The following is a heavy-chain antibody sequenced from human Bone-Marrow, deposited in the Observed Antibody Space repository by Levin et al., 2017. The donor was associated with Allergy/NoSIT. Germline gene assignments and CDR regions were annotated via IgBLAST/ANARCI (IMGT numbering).Heavy chain of an antibody. D-gene: IGHD6-13*01. CDR2: ISASSTTI. Sequence: PGGSLRLSCAASGFTFSSHSMNWVRQTPGKGLQWVSYISASSTTIYYAQSVEGRFTVSRDNAENSVYLQMNSLRDEDTGFYYWVRDLVAASGVPVWFDPWGQGTLVTVSS. CDR3: VRDLVAASGVPVWFDP. CDR1: GFTFSSHS. V-gene: IGHV3-48*02. J-gene: IGHJ5*02.